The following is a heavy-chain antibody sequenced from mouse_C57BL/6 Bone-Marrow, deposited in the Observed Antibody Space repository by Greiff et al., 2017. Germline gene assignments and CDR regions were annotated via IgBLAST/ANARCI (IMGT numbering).Heavy chain of an antibody. V-gene: IGHV5-2*01. CDR1: EYEFPSHD. J-gene: IGHJ1*03. D-gene: IGHD1-1*01. CDR2: INSDGGST. CDR3: ARQGYGSSDWYFDV. Sequence: VQLQQSGGGLVQPGESLKLSCESNEYEFPSHDMSWVRKTPEKRLELVAAINSDGGSTYYPDTMERRFIISRDNTKKTLYLQMSSLRSADTAVYYCARQGYGSSDWYFDVWGTGTTVTVSS.